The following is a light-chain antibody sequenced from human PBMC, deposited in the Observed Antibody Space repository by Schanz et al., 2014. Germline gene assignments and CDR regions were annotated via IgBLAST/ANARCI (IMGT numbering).Light chain of an antibody. CDR2: GAS. Sequence: EIVLTQSPGTLSLSPGERATLSCRASQGRFSNYLAWYQQKVGQAPRLLIYGASTRATGIPARFSGSGSGTEITLTIYSLQSEDFATYYCQHETFGQGTKLEIK. CDR1: QGRFSNY. V-gene: IGKV3-15*01. J-gene: IGKJ2*01. CDR3: QHET.